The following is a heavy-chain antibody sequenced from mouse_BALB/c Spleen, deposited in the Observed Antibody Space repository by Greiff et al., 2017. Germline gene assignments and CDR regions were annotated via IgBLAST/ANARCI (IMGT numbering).Heavy chain of an antibody. J-gene: IGHJ4*01. D-gene: IGHD1-2*01. CDR2: IDPANGNT. V-gene: IGHV14-3*02. CDR3: ARLRLRDYAMDY. CDR1: GFNIKDTY. Sequence: VQLKQSGAELVKPGASVKLSCTASGFNIKDTYMHWVKQRPEQGLEWIGRIDPANGNTKYDPKFQGKATITADTSSNTAYLQLSSLTSEDTAVYYCARLRLRDYAMDYWGQGTSVTVSS.